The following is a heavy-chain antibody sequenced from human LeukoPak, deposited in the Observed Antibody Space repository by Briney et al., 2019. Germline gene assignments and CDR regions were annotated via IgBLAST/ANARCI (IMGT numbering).Heavy chain of an antibody. D-gene: IGHD1-14*01. CDR1: GGSISSSSYY. CDR2: IYYSGST. Sequence: ASETLSLTCTVSGGSISSSSYYWGWIREPPGKGLEWIGSIYYSGSTYYNPSLKSRVTISVDTSKNQFSLKLSSVTAADTAVYYCARDKQMSGNYYYYYGMDVWGQGTTVTVSS. CDR3: ARDKQMSGNYYYYYGMDV. V-gene: IGHV4-39*07. J-gene: IGHJ6*02.